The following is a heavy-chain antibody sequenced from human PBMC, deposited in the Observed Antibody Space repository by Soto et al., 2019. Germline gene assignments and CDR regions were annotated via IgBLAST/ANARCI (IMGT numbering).Heavy chain of an antibody. CDR1: GGSISSYY. V-gene: IGHV4-59*01. CDR3: ARGRRIFREFWSSGYAFDI. J-gene: IGHJ3*02. CDR2: IYYSGST. D-gene: IGHD3-3*01. Sequence: SETLSLTCTVSGGSISSYYWSWIRQPPGKGLEWIGYIYYSGSTNYNPSLKSRVTISVDTSKNQFSLKLSSVTAADTAVYYCARGRRIFREFWSSGYAFDIWGQGTMVTVSS.